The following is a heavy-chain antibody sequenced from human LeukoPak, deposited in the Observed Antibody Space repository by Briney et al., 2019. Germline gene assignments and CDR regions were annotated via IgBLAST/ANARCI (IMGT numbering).Heavy chain of an antibody. CDR3: ARRIIRGVITSPFDY. CDR2: IYPGDSDT. CDR1: GYSFTSYW. V-gene: IGHV5-51*01. J-gene: IGHJ4*02. Sequence: GESLKISCKGSGYSFTSYWIGWVRQMPGKGLEWMGIIYPGDSDTTYSPSFQGQITISADKSISTAYLQWSSLKASDTAMYYCARRIIRGVITSPFDYWGQGARVTVSS. D-gene: IGHD3-10*01.